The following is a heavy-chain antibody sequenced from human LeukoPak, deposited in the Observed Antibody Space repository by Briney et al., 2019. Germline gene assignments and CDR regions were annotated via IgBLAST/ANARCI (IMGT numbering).Heavy chain of an antibody. CDR1: GFTFSTYAM. V-gene: IGHV4-4*02. J-gene: IGHJ4*02. D-gene: IGHD1-26*01. CDR2: ICHSGST. CDR3: ASHLAGKIVGATTTDRY. Sequence: GSLRLSFAASGFTFSTYAMSWVRQAPGKGLEWIGEICHSGSTNYNPSLKSRVTISVDKSKNQFSLKLCSVTAADTAVYYCASHLAGKIVGATTTDRYWGQGTLVTVSS.